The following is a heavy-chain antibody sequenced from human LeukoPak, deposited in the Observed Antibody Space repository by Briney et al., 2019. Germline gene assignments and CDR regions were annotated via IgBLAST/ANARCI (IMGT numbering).Heavy chain of an antibody. J-gene: IGHJ4*02. CDR2: ISSSSSYI. CDR1: GFTFSSYS. CDR3: ARDLGPNPSNFDY. V-gene: IGHV3-21*01. Sequence: GGSLRLSCAASGFTFSSYSMNWVRQAPGKGLEWVSSISSSSSYIYYAGSVKGRFTTSRGNAKNSLYLQMNSLRAEDTAVYYCARDLGPNPSNFDYWGQGTLVTVSS.